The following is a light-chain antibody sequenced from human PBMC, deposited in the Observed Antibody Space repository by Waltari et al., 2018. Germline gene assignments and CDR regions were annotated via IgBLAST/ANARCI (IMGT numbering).Light chain of an antibody. Sequence: QSVLTQPPSATGSPGQSVTLSCPGTNSDVGAYNYVSWYQQHPGKVPKLLFYEVTKRPSGVPDRLSGSKSGNTASLTVSGLQADDEADYYCSSYAHNNHFVFGTGTKVTVL. CDR3: SSYAHNNHFV. CDR1: NSDVGAYNY. J-gene: IGLJ1*01. CDR2: EVT. V-gene: IGLV2-8*01.